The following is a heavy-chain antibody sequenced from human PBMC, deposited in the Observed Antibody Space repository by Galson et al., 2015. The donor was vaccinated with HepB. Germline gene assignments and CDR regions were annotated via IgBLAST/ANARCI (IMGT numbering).Heavy chain of an antibody. V-gene: IGHV1-2*02. CDR3: ARDLGDFWSGYYTPYYFDY. Sequence: SVKVSCKASGYTFTSYYMHWVRQAPGQGLEWMGWINPNSGGTNYAQKFQGRVTMTRDTSISTAYMELSRLRSDDTAVYYCARDLGDFWSGYYTPYYFDYWGQGTLVTVSS. CDR1: GYTFTSYY. J-gene: IGHJ4*02. D-gene: IGHD3-3*01. CDR2: INPNSGGT.